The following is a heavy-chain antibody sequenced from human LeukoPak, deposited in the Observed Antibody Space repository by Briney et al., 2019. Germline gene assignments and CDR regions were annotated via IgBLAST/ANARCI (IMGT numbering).Heavy chain of an antibody. J-gene: IGHJ3*02. CDR2: ISYDGSNK. CDR1: GFTFSSYG. Sequence: GGSLRLSCAASGFTFSSYGMHWVRQAPGKGLERVAVISYDGSNKYYADSVKGRFTISRDNSKNTLYLQMNSLRAEDTAVYYCARDGFSSGYPYDAFDIWGQGTMVTVSS. V-gene: IGHV3-30*03. D-gene: IGHD3-22*01. CDR3: ARDGFSSGYPYDAFDI.